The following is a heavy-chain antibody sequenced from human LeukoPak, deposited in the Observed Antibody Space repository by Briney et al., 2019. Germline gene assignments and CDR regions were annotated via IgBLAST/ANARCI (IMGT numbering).Heavy chain of an antibody. V-gene: IGHV3-23*01. CDR2: ISNGNT. CDR1: GFPFSNHV. J-gene: IGHJ5*02. Sequence: GSLRLSCAASGFPFSNHVTSWVRQPPGKGLEWVAAISNGNTYYADSVRGRFTISRDDSRNMVYLQMNSLRDEDTALYYCVREAGYCSSVCLKSNWFDPWGQGTLVTVSS. D-gene: IGHD2-8*02. CDR3: VREAGYCSSVCLKSNWFDP.